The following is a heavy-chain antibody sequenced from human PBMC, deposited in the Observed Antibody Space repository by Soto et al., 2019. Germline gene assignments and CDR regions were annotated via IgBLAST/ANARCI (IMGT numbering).Heavy chain of an antibody. J-gene: IGHJ4*02. CDR1: GFSLTTEGVG. V-gene: IGHV2-5*02. CDR3: THTRRSRGVAYYWVWGY. Sequence: QITLKESGPTLVKPTQTLTLTCTFSGFSLTTEGVGVGWIRQPPGKALEWLAFVYWDDDKRYSPSLKSRLTITKDTSKNPVVLTMTNMDAVDTSTYYCTHTRRSRGVAYYWVWGYWGQGTLVTVSS. D-gene: IGHD1-26*01. CDR2: VYWDDDK.